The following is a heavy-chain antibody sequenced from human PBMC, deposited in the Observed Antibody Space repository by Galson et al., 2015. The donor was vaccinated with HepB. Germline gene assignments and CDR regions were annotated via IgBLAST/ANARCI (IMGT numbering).Heavy chain of an antibody. J-gene: IGHJ3*02. Sequence: SLRLSCAASGFTFDDYAMHWVRQAPGKGLEWVSGISWNSGSIGYADSVKGRFTISRDNAKNSLYLQMNSLRAEDTALYYCAKDKDGYSSGRGAFDIWGQGTMVTVSS. CDR1: GFTFDDYA. D-gene: IGHD6-19*01. CDR2: ISWNSGSI. V-gene: IGHV3-9*01. CDR3: AKDKDGYSSGRGAFDI.